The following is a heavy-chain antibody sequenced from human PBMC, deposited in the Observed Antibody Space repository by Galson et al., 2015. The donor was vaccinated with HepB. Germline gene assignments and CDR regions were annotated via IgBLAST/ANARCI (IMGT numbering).Heavy chain of an antibody. J-gene: IGHJ4*02. V-gene: IGHV3-23*01. CDR2: ISGSGGST. CDR3: ANREGGQWLVLY. D-gene: IGHD6-19*01. Sequence: SLRLSCAASGFTFSSYAMSWVRQAPGKGLEWVSAISGSGGSTYYADSVKGRFTISRDNSKNTLYLQMNSLRAEDTAVYYCANREGGQWLVLYWGQGTLVTVSS. CDR1: GFTFSSYA.